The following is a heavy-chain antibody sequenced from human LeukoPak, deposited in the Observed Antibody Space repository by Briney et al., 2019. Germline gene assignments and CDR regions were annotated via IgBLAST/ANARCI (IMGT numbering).Heavy chain of an antibody. CDR3: AREYILTAYYGDY. CDR2: VIPIFSTA. V-gene: IGHV1-69*06. J-gene: IGHJ4*02. D-gene: IGHD3-9*01. Sequence: SVKVSCKAYGGTFSNYAIGWVRQAPGQGLEWMGGVIPIFSTANYAQKFQGRVTITADRSTSTAYMELSSLRSEDTAVYYCAREYILTAYYGDYWGQGTLVTVSS. CDR1: GGTFSNYA.